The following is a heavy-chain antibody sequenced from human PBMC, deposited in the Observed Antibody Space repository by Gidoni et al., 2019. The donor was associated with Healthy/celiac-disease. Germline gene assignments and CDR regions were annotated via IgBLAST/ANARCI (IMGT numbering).Heavy chain of an antibody. D-gene: IGHD3-9*01. Sequence: EVQLLESGGGLVQPGGSLRLSCAASGFTFSSYAMSWVRQAPGKGLEWVSAISGSGGSTYYADSVKGRFTISRDNSKNTLYLQMNSLRAEDTAVYYCAKAHILTGYPYGGPFDYWGQGTLVTVSS. CDR2: ISGSGGST. V-gene: IGHV3-23*01. J-gene: IGHJ4*02. CDR1: GFTFSSYA. CDR3: AKAHILTGYPYGGPFDY.